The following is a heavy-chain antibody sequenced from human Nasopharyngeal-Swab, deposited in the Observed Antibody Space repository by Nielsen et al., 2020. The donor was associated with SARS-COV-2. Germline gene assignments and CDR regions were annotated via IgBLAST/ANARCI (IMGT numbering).Heavy chain of an antibody. CDR1: GFTFSNYA. Sequence: GESLKISCAASGFTFSNYAMHWVRQAPGKGLEWVSIISYDGGNKNYADSVKGRFTTSRDNSKNTLYLQMDSLRPEDTAVYYCTTEWEPESIQHVEWGQGTLVTVSS. J-gene: IGHJ4*02. CDR2: ISYDGGNK. CDR3: TTEWEPESIQHVE. V-gene: IGHV3-30-3*01. D-gene: IGHD1-26*01.